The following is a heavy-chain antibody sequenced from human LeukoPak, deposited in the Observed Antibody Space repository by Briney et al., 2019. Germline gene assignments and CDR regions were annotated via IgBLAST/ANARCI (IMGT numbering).Heavy chain of an antibody. Sequence: SETLSLTCTVSGGPISNYYWSWIRQPAGKGLEWIGRIYSSGTTIYNPSLKSRVTMSVDTSKNQFSLKLSSVTAADTAVYFCASGSSGYDPWGQGTLVTVSS. CDR3: ASGSSGYDP. V-gene: IGHV4-4*07. CDR2: IYSSGTT. J-gene: IGHJ5*02. CDR1: GGPISNYY. D-gene: IGHD5-12*01.